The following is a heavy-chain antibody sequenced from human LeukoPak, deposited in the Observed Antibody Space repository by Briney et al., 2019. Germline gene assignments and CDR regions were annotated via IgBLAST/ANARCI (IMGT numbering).Heavy chain of an antibody. CDR2: LHYSGST. V-gene: IGHV4-39*07. D-gene: IGHD5-12*01. CDR1: GGSVSTSGYY. CDR3: ARDWDGAYDFNTFDI. J-gene: IGHJ3*02. Sequence: SETLSLTCSVSGGSVSTSGYYWGWIRQPPGKGLEFIGTLHYSGSTHYNPSLEGRVTISVDTSKNQFSLKLNSVTSADTAIYYCARDWDGAYDFNTFDIWGQGTMVTVSS.